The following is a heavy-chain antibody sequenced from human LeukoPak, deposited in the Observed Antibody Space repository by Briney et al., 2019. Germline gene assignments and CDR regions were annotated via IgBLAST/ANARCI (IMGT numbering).Heavy chain of an antibody. V-gene: IGHV3-43*01. CDR2: ISWDGGST. J-gene: IGHJ4*02. Sequence: PGGSLRLSCAASGFTFDDYAMHWVRQAPGKGLEWVSLISWDGGSTYYADSVKGRFTISRDNSKNSLYLQMNSLRTEDTALYYCALGGNWNDPRGDYWGQGTLVTVSS. D-gene: IGHD1-1*01. CDR3: ALGGNWNDPRGDY. CDR1: GFTFDDYA.